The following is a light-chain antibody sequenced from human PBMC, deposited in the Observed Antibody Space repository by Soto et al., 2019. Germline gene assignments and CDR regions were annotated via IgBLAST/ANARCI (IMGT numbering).Light chain of an antibody. CDR1: QSVSSSY. CDR3: HQYNSWPPGT. V-gene: IGKV3-15*01. J-gene: IGKJ2*01. Sequence: EIVLTQSPGTLSLSPGERATLSCRASQSVSSSYLAWYQQRPGQAPRLLISDASTRATGIPARFSGSGSGTEFTLTISSLQSEDFALYYCHQYNSWPPGTFGQGTKV. CDR2: DAS.